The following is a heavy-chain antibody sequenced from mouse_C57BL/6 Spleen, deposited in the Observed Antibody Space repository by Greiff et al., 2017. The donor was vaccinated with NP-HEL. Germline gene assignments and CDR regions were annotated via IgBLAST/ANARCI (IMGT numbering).Heavy chain of an antibody. D-gene: IGHD1-1*01. CDR2: IDPSDSET. V-gene: IGHV1-52*01. CDR1: GYTFTSYW. J-gene: IGHJ2*01. CDR3: AKWGYGSSLDY. Sequence: QVQLKQPGAELVRPGSSVKLSCKASGYTFTSYWMHWVKQRPIQGLEWIGNIDPSDSETHYNQKFKDKATLTVDKSSSTAYMQLSSLTSDDSAVYYCAKWGYGSSLDYWGQGTTLTVSS.